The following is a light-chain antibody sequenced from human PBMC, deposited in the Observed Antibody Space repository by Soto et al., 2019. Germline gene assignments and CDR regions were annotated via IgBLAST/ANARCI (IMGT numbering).Light chain of an antibody. V-gene: IGKV3-15*01. J-gene: IGKJ2*01. CDR3: QHYNHWLPENT. Sequence: EIVMTQSPATLSVSPGERATLSCRASQSVSSYLAWYQQKPGQAPRLLIYAASTRATGIPARFSCSGSGTEFTLTISSLHSEDFAVYYCQHYNHWLPENTFGQGTNLEIK. CDR2: AAS. CDR1: QSVSSY.